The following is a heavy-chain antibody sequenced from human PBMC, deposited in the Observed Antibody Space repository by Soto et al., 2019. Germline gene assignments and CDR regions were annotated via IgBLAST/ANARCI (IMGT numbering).Heavy chain of an antibody. V-gene: IGHV1-69*13. CDR2: IIPIFGTA. D-gene: IGHD2-2*01. Sequence: SVKVSCKASGGTFSSYAISWVRQAPGQGLEWMGGIIPIFGTANYAQKFQGRVTITADESTSTAYMELSSLRSEDTAVYYCAKPFLSRYHLRMDSYGMDVWGQGTTVTVSS. CDR1: GGTFSSYA. J-gene: IGHJ6*02. CDR3: AKPFLSRYHLRMDSYGMDV.